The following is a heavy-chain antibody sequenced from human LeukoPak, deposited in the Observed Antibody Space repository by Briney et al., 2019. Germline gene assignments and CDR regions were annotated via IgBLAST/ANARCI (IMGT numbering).Heavy chain of an antibody. CDR3: ARDTRVYANNMDV. D-gene: IGHD2-8*01. CDR2: INPNSGGT. J-gene: IGHJ6*03. V-gene: IGHV1-2*02. CDR1: GYTFAGYY. Sequence: ASAKVSCKASGYTFAGYYMHWVRQAPGQGLEWMGWINPNSGGTNYAQKFQGRVTMTRDTSISTAYMELSRLRSDDTAVYYCARDTRVYANNMDVWGKGTTVTVSS.